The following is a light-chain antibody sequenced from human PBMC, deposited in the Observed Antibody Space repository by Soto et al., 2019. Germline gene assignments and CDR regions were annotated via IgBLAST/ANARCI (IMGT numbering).Light chain of an antibody. Sequence: VVTKSPVTVSVSPGERATLSCRASQSVSSNLAWYQQKPGQAPRLLIYGASTRATGIPARFSGSGSGTEFTLTISSLQSEDFATYYCQLYYSYPRTFGQVTMVDIK. CDR1: QSVSSN. CDR2: GAS. CDR3: QLYYSYPRT. V-gene: IGKV3-15*01. J-gene: IGKJ1*01.